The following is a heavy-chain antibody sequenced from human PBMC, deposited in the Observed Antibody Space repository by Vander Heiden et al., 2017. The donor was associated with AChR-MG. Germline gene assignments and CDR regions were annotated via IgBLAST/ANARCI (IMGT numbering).Heavy chain of an antibody. J-gene: IGHJ4*02. CDR3: AGSRGYSYGPAFDY. CDR1: GFPVSRNY. CDR2: IYSGGSR. V-gene: IGHV3-66*02. D-gene: IGHD5-18*01. Sequence: EVQLAESGGGLVQPGGSLRLYCAASGFPVSRNYMSWVGQAPGKGLEWVSVIYSGGSRYYANSVKGRFTISRDNSKNTLYLQMSSLRAEDTAVYYCAGSRGYSYGPAFDYWGQGTLVTVSS.